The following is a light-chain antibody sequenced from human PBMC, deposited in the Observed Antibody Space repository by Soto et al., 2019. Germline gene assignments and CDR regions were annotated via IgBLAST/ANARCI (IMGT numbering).Light chain of an antibody. J-gene: IGKJ4*01. CDR2: HAS. CDR3: QQLHTYPLT. Sequence: DIQLTQSPSLLSASVGDRVTVTCRASQGISSYLAWYQQKPGKAPQLLIYHASTLQSGVPSRFSGSGSGTQFTLTISSLQPEDFATYYCQQLHTYPLTFGGGTKVEVK. V-gene: IGKV1-9*01. CDR1: QGISSY.